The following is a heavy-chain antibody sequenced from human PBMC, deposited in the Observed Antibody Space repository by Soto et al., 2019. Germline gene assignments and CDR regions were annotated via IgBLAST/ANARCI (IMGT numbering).Heavy chain of an antibody. V-gene: IGHV3-53*04. CDR2: LHSGGDT. CDR1: GIPVSSNY. CDR3: ARDXPYYYASRMDV. J-gene: IGHJ6*02. D-gene: IGHD3-10*01. Sequence: EVQLVESGGGLVQPGGSLRLSCAASGIPVSSNYMTWVRQAPGKGLEWVSVLHSGGDTYYANSVKGRFTISRHDSTNTLFLQMNSLTAEDTAVYYXARDXPYYYASRMDVWGQGTTVTVSS.